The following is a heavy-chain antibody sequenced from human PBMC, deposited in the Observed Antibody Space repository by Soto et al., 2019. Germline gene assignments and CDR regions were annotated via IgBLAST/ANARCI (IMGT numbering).Heavy chain of an antibody. Sequence: SETLSLTCAVYGGSFSGYYWSWIRQPPGKGLECIGEINHSGSTNYNPSLKSRVTISVDTSKNQFSLKLSSVTAADTAVYYCARDGSIVVVPAVITTSYGMDVWGQGTTVTVSS. CDR3: ARDGSIVVVPAVITTSYGMDV. CDR2: INHSGST. J-gene: IGHJ6*02. V-gene: IGHV4-34*01. CDR1: GGSFSGYY. D-gene: IGHD2-2*01.